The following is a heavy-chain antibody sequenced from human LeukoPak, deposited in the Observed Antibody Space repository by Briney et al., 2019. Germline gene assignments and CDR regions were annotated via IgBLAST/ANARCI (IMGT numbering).Heavy chain of an antibody. Sequence: GGSLRLSCAASGFTFSNYEMNWVRQAPGKGLEWVSYISGSGSTIYYADSVKGRFTISRDNTKNSLYLQMNSLRAEDTAVYYCARVDPDYGGNSGIDYWGQGTLVTVSS. J-gene: IGHJ4*02. CDR3: ARVDPDYGGNSGIDY. CDR2: ISGSGSTI. D-gene: IGHD4-23*01. V-gene: IGHV3-48*03. CDR1: GFTFSNYE.